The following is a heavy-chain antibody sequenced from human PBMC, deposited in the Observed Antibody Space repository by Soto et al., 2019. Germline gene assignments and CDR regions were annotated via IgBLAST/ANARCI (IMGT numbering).Heavy chain of an antibody. CDR1: GFSLNTGGLG. CDR3: VHSRCGGDCLRSYSSHYGYDGMDV. CDR2: IYWDGDK. J-gene: IGHJ6*02. V-gene: IGHV2-5*02. Sequence: SGPTLVNPTQTLTLTCTFSGFSLNTGGLGVGWIRQPPGKALEWLALIYWDGDKRYSPSLQSRLSITKDTSNNQVVLTMTNMDPVDTATYYCVHSRCGGDCLRSYSSHYGYDGMDVWGQGTTVTVSS. D-gene: IGHD2-21*02.